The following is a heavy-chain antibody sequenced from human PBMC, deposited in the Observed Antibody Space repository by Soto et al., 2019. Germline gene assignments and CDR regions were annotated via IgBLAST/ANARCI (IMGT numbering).Heavy chain of an antibody. CDR2: ISAGGDLT. D-gene: IGHD3-10*01. Sequence: GGSLRLSCAASGFAFSSHPMSWVRQAPKKGLEWVAGISAGGDLTYNANSVTGRFSISRDNSRNTLYLQMNSLRDEDTAVYCCARRVIGSSRAFDIWGQGTMVTVSS. J-gene: IGHJ3*02. CDR3: ARRVIGSSRAFDI. V-gene: IGHV3-23*01. CDR1: GFAFSSHP.